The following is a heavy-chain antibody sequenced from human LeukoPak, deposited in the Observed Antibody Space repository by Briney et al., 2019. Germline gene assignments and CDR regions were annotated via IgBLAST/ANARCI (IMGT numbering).Heavy chain of an antibody. J-gene: IGHJ6*04. D-gene: IGHD5-12*01. V-gene: IGHV3-30-3*01. CDR2: ISYDGSNK. CDR1: GFTFSSYA. CDR3: ARDGNSGYNSDYYYGMDV. Sequence: PGRSLRLSCAASGFTFSSYAMHWVRQAPGKGLEWVAVISYDGSNKYYADSVKGRFTISRDNSKNTLDLQMNSLRAEDTAVYYCARDGNSGYNSDYYYGMDVWGKGTTVTVSS.